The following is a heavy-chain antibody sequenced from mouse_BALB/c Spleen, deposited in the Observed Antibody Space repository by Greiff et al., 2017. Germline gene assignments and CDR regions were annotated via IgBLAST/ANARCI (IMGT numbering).Heavy chain of an antibody. CDR1: GFTFSNYW. V-gene: IGHV6-6*02. J-gene: IGHJ3*01. D-gene: IGHD1-1*01. CDR3: IYGSAFAY. Sequence: EVKLVESGGGLVQPGGSMKLSCVASGFTFSNYWMNWVRQSPEKGLEWVAEIRLKSNNYATHYAESVKGRFTISRDDSKSSVYLQMNNLRAEDTGIYYCIYGSAFAYWGQGTLSLSLQ. CDR2: IRLKSNNYAT.